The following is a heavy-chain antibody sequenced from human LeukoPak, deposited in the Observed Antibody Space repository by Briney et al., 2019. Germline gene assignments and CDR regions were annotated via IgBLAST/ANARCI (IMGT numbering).Heavy chain of an antibody. CDR1: GFTFGSYA. D-gene: IGHD6-13*01. CDR2: ISYDGSNK. Sequence: GRSLRLSCAASGFTFGSYAMHWVRQAPGKGLEWVAVISYDGSNKYYADSVKGRFTISRDNAKNTLYLQMNSLRAEDTAVYYCAKVRKQLVRQYYFDYWRQGTLVTVSS. J-gene: IGHJ4*02. V-gene: IGHV3-30*04. CDR3: AKVRKQLVRQYYFDY.